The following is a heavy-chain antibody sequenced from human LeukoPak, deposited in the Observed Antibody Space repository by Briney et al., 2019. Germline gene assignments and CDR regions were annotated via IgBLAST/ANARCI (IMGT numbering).Heavy chain of an antibody. CDR1: GYTFTSYG. CDR3: ARDPPHGYGRVNFDY. V-gene: IGHV1-18*01. CDR2: ISAYNGNT. Sequence: ASVKVSCEASGYTFTSYGISWVRQAPGQGLEWMGWISAYNGNTNYAQKLQDRVTMTTDTSTSTDYMELRSLRSDDTAVYYCARDPPHGYGRVNFDYWGQGTLVTVSS. J-gene: IGHJ4*02. D-gene: IGHD4-17*01.